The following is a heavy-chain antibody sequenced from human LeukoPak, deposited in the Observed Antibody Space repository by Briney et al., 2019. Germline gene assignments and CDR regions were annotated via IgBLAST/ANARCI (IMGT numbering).Heavy chain of an antibody. CDR2: INPNSAAT. D-gene: IGHD5-12*01. CDR3: ARIVATSNY. V-gene: IGHV1-2*02. Sequence: ASVTVSCKGSGYTFTGYYMHWVRQAPGQGGEWMGWINPNSAATNYPQNFPGRLTITRATSISTAYMELSRLRSDDTAVYYCARIVATSNYWGQGTLVTVSS. CDR1: GYTFTGYY. J-gene: IGHJ4*02.